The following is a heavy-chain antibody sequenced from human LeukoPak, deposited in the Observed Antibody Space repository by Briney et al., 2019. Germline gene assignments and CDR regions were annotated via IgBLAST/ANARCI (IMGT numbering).Heavy chain of an antibody. CDR1: GFTFSSYS. Sequence: PGGSLRLSCAASGFTFSSYSMNWVRQAPGKGLEWVAFIRYDGSNKYYADSVKGRFTISRDNSKNTLYLQMNSLRADDTAVYYCARAKFKEAAATDCWGQGTLVTVSS. CDR3: ARAKFKEAAATDC. V-gene: IGHV3-30*02. CDR2: IRYDGSNK. J-gene: IGHJ4*02. D-gene: IGHD6-13*01.